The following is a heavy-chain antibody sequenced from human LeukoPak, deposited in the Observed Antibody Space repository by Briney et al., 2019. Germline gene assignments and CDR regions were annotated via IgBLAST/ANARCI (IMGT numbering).Heavy chain of an antibody. CDR1: GGSFSGYY. J-gene: IGHJ5*02. V-gene: IGHV4-34*01. D-gene: IGHD5-24*01. CDR3: ARRRRRDGRIGINWFDP. Sequence: SETLSLTCAVYGGSFSGYYWSWIRQPPGKGLEWIGEINHSGSTNYNPSLKSRVTISVDTSKNQFSLRLSSVTAADTAVYYCARRRRRDGRIGINWFDPWGQGTLVTVSS. CDR2: INHSGST.